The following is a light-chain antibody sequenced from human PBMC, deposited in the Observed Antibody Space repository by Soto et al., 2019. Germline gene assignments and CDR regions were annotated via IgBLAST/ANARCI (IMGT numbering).Light chain of an antibody. V-gene: IGKV1-5*03. Sequence: DIQVTQSRSTLSTSLGDRFTITRRSIQSISTALAWYQQKPGKAPKPLIYKASRLESGVPSRFRGSGSGTEFPLTLRNLQPDDLATYFRQQYNTFPSAFGGGNKVDI. CDR3: QQYNTFPSA. CDR2: KAS. J-gene: IGKJ4*01. CDR1: QSISTA.